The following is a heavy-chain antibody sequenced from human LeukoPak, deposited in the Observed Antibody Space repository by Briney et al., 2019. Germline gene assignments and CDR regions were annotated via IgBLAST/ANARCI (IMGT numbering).Heavy chain of an antibody. Sequence: ASVKVSCKASGYTSTGYYLHWVRQAPGQGLEWMGWINPNSGCTKFAQTFQGRVTMTRDTSITTAYMELRSLKSDDTAVYYCAREDVNTEVYYYYGMDVWGQGTTVTVS. CDR2: INPNSGCT. CDR3: AREDVNTEVYYYYGMDV. V-gene: IGHV1-2*02. J-gene: IGHJ6*02. D-gene: IGHD3-16*01. CDR1: GYTSTGYY.